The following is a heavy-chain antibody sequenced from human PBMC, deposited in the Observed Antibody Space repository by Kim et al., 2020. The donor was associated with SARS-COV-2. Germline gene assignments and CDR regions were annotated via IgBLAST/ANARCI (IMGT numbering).Heavy chain of an antibody. J-gene: IGHJ5*01. Sequence: YADSLRGRFIISRDNSKNTLYLQLSSLRADDTAVYYGAKDPRGFWSGFADSWGQGTLVTVSS. CDR3: AKDPRGFWSGFADS. D-gene: IGHD3-3*01. V-gene: IGHV3-23*01.